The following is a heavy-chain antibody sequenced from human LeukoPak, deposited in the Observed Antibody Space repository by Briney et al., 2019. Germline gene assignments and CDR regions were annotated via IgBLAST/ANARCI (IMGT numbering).Heavy chain of an antibody. CDR3: ARAGYSSSWYGSDAFDI. D-gene: IGHD6-13*01. Sequence: PSETLSLTCAVSGGSISTYYWSWIRQPPGKGLEWIGYIYYSGSTNYNPSLKSRVTISVDTSKNQFSLKLSSVTAADTAVYYCARAGYSSSWYGSDAFDIWGQGTMVTVSS. J-gene: IGHJ3*02. V-gene: IGHV4-59*01. CDR1: GGSISTYY. CDR2: IYYSGST.